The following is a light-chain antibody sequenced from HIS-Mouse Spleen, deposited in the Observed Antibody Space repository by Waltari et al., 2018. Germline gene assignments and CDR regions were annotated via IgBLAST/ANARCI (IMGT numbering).Light chain of an antibody. CDR2: DVS. CDR1: SSDVGGYNY. V-gene: IGLV2-11*01. CDR3: QAWDSSYSV. J-gene: IGLJ2*01. Sequence: QSALTQPRSVSGSPGQSVTISCTGTSSDVGGYNYVSWYQQHPGKAPKLMIYDVSKRPSGVPERFSGSNSGNTATLTISGTQAMDEADYYCQAWDSSYSVFGGGTKLTVL.